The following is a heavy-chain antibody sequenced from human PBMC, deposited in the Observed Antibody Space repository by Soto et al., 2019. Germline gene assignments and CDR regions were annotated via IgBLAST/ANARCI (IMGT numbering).Heavy chain of an antibody. J-gene: IGHJ4*02. CDR2: MEPSTGTT. V-gene: IGHV1-8*01. D-gene: IGHD1-26*01. Sequence: ASVKVSCKASGYSFTSLDINWVRQTAGQGLEWMGWMEPSTGTTGYAQKFQGRVTMTRDTSINTAYMELTTLASDDTAFYYCARGVSAGVDYWGQGTLVTVSS. CDR3: ARGVSAGVDY. CDR1: GYSFTSLD.